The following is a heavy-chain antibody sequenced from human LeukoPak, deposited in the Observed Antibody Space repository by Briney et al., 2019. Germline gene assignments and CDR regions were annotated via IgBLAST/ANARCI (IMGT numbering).Heavy chain of an antibody. CDR3: ARYCSGVSCYSGYDY. CDR2: ISTNGGGT. J-gene: IGHJ4*02. D-gene: IGHD2-15*01. V-gene: IGHV3-64*01. CDR1: GFTFSTYA. Sequence: GGSLRLSCAASGFTFSTYAMHWVRQTPGKGLEYVSAISTNGGGTYYAHSVKGRFTISRDNSKNTLYLQMGSLRAEDMAVYYCARYCSGVSCYSGYDYWGQGNVVTVSS.